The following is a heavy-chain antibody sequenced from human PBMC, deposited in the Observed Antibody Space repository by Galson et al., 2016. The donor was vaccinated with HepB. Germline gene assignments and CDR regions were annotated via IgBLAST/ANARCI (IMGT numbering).Heavy chain of an antibody. J-gene: IGHJ3*01. D-gene: IGHD1-26*01. CDR1: GGSFSGYY. V-gene: IGHV4-34*01. CDR3: ARCSNSFGSGSYSAFEV. Sequence: SETLSLTCAVSGGSFSGYYWSWIRQTPGKGLEWIGEINHGGSTNYNPSLKRRVTVSVDTSKKQFSLNLTSVTAADTAVYYCARCSNSFGSGSYSAFEVWGQGTMVTVSS. CDR2: INHGGST.